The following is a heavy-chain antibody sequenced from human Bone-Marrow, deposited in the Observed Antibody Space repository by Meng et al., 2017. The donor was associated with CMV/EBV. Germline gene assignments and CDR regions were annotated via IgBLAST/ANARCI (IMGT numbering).Heavy chain of an antibody. J-gene: IGHJ4*02. Sequence: GGSLRLSCVASGFTFSTYEMNWVRQAPGKGLEWVSYISSSSSTIYYADSVKGRFTISRDNAKNSLYLQMNSLRAEDTAVYYCARDWEIFADWYYFDYWGQGTLVTVSS. V-gene: IGHV3-48*03. CDR3: ARDWEIFADWYYFDY. CDR1: GFTFSTYE. CDR2: ISSSSSTI. D-gene: IGHD3-10*01.